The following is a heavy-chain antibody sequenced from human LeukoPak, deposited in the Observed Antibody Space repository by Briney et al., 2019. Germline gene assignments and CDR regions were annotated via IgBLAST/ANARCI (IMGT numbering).Heavy chain of an antibody. J-gene: IGHJ4*02. CDR3: VKDKGYLVATGIFDY. Sequence: PGGSLRLSCAASGFTFDDHAMHWVRQTPGKGLEWVSLISWDGGTTSYADSVKGRFTISRDNIKNSLYLQMNSLSPDDIALYYCVKDKGYLVATGIFDYWGQGSLVTVSS. V-gene: IGHV3-43D*04. D-gene: IGHD1-1*01. CDR1: GFTFDDHA. CDR2: ISWDGGTT.